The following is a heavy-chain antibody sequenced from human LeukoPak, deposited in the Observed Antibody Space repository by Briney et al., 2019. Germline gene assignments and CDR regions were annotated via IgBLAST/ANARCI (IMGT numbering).Heavy chain of an antibody. Sequence: PSETLSLTCTVSGGSISSSSYYWGWIRQPPGKGLEWIGSIYYSGSTYYNPSLKSRATISVDTSKNQFSLKLSSVTAADTAVYYCASPTDSSSWYLNYYGMDVWGQGTTVTVSS. CDR2: IYYSGST. J-gene: IGHJ6*02. CDR3: ASPTDSSSWYLNYYGMDV. D-gene: IGHD6-13*01. CDR1: GGSISSSSYY. V-gene: IGHV4-39*01.